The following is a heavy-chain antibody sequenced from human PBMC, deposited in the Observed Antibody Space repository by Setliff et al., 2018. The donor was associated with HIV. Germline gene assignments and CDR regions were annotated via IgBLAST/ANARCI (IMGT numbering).Heavy chain of an antibody. V-gene: IGHV4-34*01. D-gene: IGHD6-13*01. CDR2: CNHSGAS. Sequence: SETLSLTCAVYGGSFSGHYWTWVRQPPGRDLEWIGECNHSGASNYNPSLRSRVTMSVDTSKNQFSLKLKSMTAADTAVYFCVRRRRLGAAYNWFDPWGQGTLVTVSS. CDR1: GGSFSGHY. CDR3: VRRRRLGAAYNWFDP. J-gene: IGHJ5*02.